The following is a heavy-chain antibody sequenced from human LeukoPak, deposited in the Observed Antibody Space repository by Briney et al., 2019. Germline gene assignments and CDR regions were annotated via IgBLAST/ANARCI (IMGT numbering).Heavy chain of an antibody. Sequence: GGSLRLSCAASGFTFSSYAMNWVRQAPGKGLEWVSSISSSSSYIYYADSVKGRFTISRDNAKNSLYLQMNSLRAEDTAVYYCASAPDYYDSSGYYGNLDYWGQGTLVTVSS. D-gene: IGHD3-22*01. J-gene: IGHJ4*02. CDR3: ASAPDYYDSSGYYGNLDY. CDR1: GFTFSSYA. V-gene: IGHV3-21*01. CDR2: ISSSSSYI.